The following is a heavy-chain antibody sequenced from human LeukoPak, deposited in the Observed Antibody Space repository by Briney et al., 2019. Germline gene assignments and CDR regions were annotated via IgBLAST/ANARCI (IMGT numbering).Heavy chain of an antibody. Sequence: GGSLRLSCAASRFTFSSYGMHWVRQAPGKGLEWVAYIQYDGSNEQYADSVKGRFSISRDSSKNILYLQMNSLRAEDTALYYCARVGTMVRGVNDYYYMDVWGKGTTVTVSS. V-gene: IGHV3-30*02. CDR1: RFTFSSYG. CDR3: ARVGTMVRGVNDYYYMDV. CDR2: IQYDGSNE. J-gene: IGHJ6*03. D-gene: IGHD3-10*01.